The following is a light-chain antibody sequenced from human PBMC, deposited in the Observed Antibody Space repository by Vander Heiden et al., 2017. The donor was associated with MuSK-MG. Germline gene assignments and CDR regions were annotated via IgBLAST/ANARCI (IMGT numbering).Light chain of an antibody. J-gene: IGKJ3*01. CDR3: QQEGSSQFT. CDR1: QSVSSSY. CDR2: GAS. Sequence: EIVLTHSPGTLSLSPGERATLSCRASQSVSSSYLAWYQQKPGQAPRLLIYGASSRGTGIPDRFSGSGSGTDFTLTISRLEPEDFAVYYCQQEGSSQFTFGHGTKVDIK. V-gene: IGKV3-20*01.